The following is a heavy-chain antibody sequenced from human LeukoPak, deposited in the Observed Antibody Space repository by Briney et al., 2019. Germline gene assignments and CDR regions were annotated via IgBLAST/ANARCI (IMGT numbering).Heavy chain of an antibody. D-gene: IGHD6-25*01. CDR3: VRIRAAAAEGAFDI. CDR1: GFTFRTYA. V-gene: IGHV3-21*01. Sequence: KAGGSLRPSCAASGFTFRTYAMNWVRQAPGKGLEWVSSISSGTYYIYYADSVKGRFTLSRDNAKNSLYLQMNSLRADDSAVYYCVRIRAAAAEGAFDIWGQGTMVTVSS. J-gene: IGHJ3*02. CDR2: ISSGTYYI.